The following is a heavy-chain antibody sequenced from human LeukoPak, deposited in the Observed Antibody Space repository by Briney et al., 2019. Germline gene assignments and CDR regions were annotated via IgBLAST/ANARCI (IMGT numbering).Heavy chain of an antibody. D-gene: IGHD6-19*01. Sequence: GGSLRLSCAASGFTFSSYAMSWVRQAPGKGLEWVSAISGSGGITYYADSVKGRFTISRDNSKNTLYLQMNSLRGEDTAVYYCAKDRREDLAVAGGIDYWGQGTPVTVSS. V-gene: IGHV3-23*01. CDR3: AKDRREDLAVAGGIDY. CDR1: GFTFSSYA. CDR2: ISGSGGIT. J-gene: IGHJ4*02.